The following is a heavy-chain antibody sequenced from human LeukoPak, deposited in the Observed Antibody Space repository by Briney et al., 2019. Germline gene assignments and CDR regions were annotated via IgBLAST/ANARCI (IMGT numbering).Heavy chain of an antibody. V-gene: IGHV3-66*01. CDR1: GFTVSHNY. Sequence: PGGSLRLSCAASGFTVSHNYMTWVRQAPGKGLEWLSIIYTSGFPYYADSVKGRFTISRDNSKNTLFLQMSGLRAEDTAVYYCARDLTIAARPSDFGSWGQGTLVTVSS. CDR3: ARDLTIAARPSDFGS. CDR2: IYTSGFP. D-gene: IGHD6-6*01. J-gene: IGHJ4*02.